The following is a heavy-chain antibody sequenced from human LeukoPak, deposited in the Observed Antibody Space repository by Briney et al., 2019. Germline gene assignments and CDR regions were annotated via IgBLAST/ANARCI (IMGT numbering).Heavy chain of an antibody. J-gene: IGHJ4*02. Sequence: SETLSLTCTVSGGSISSYYWSWIRQPAGKGLEWIGRIYTSGSTNYNPSLKSRVTMSVDTSKNQFSLKLSSVTAADTAVYYCARDRYYYDSSGYYYLDYWGQGTLVTVSS. D-gene: IGHD3-22*01. CDR1: GGSISSYY. CDR3: ARDRYYYDSSGYYYLDY. V-gene: IGHV4-4*07. CDR2: IYTSGST.